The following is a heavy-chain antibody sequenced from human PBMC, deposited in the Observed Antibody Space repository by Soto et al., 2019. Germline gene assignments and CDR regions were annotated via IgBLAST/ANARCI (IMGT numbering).Heavy chain of an antibody. J-gene: IGHJ4*02. CDR2: VYSTGST. V-gene: IGHV4-59*01. CDR3: AKDRGQLWPIFFDY. D-gene: IGHD5-18*01. Sequence: SETLSLTCTVSGGSIKNYFWSWIRQSPGKGLEWMGYVYSTGSTHYNPSLKSRLTMSVDTSKSHFSLRLTSVTTADTAVYYCAKDRGQLWPIFFDYWGQGTLVTVSS. CDR1: GGSIKNYF.